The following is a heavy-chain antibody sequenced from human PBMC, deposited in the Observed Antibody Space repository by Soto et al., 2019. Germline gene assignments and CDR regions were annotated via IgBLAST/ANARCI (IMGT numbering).Heavy chain of an antibody. J-gene: IGHJ5*02. CDR1: GGSISSGGYS. D-gene: IGHD3-10*01. V-gene: IGHV4-61*08. CDR2: IYYSGST. Sequence: PSETLFLTCAVSGGSISSGGYSWSWIRQPPGKGLEWIGYIYYSGSTNYNPSLKSRVTISVDTSKNQFSLKLSSVTAADTAVYYCARLLFGAANWFDPWGQGTLVTVS. CDR3: ARLLFGAANWFDP.